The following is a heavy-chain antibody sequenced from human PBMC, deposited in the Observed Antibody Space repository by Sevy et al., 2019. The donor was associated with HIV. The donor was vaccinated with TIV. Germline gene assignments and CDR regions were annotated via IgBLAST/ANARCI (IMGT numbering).Heavy chain of an antibody. CDR2: ISSSSCYI. CDR3: AREVYDSSGYYYAKNYNAFDI. V-gene: IGHV3-21*01. D-gene: IGHD3-22*01. J-gene: IGHJ3*02. Sequence: GESLKISCAASGFTFSSYSMNCVRQAPGKVLEWVSSISSSSCYIYYADSVKGRFTISRDNAKNSLYLQMNSLRAEDTAVYYCAREVYDSSGYYYAKNYNAFDIWGQGTMVTVSS. CDR1: GFTFSSYS.